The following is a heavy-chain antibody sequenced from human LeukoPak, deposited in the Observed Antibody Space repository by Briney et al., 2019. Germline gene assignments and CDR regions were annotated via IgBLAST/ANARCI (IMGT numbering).Heavy chain of an antibody. CDR1: GGSISSSSYY. Sequence: PSETLSHTCTVSGGSISSSSYYWGWIRQPPGKGLEWIGSIYYSGSTYYDPSLKSRVTISVDTSKNQFSPKLSSVTAADTAVYYCARCPYYGSGSYYLIYYYYGMDVWGQGTTVTVSS. CDR2: IYYSGST. J-gene: IGHJ6*02. CDR3: ARCPYYGSGSYYLIYYYYGMDV. V-gene: IGHV4-39*01. D-gene: IGHD3-10*01.